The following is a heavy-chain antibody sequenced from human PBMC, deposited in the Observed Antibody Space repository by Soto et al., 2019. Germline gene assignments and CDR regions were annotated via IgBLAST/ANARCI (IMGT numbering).Heavy chain of an antibody. J-gene: IGHJ6*02. CDR3: ARDDYGDYAYYYGMDV. D-gene: IGHD4-17*01. CDR1: GYTFTSYA. Sequence: ASVKVSCKASGYTFTSYAMHWVRQAPGQRLEWMGWINAGNGNTKYSQKFQGRVTITRDTSASTAYMELSSLRSEDTAVYYCARDDYGDYAYYYGMDVWGQGTTVTVSS. V-gene: IGHV1-3*01. CDR2: INAGNGNT.